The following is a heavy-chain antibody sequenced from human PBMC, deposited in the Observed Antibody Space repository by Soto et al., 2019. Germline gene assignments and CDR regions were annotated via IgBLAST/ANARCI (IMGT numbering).Heavy chain of an antibody. J-gene: IGHJ5*02. V-gene: IGHV1-3*01. D-gene: IGHD3-22*01. CDR3: ARDLMGYDSSGYYSTYNWFDH. CDR2: INAGNGNT. Sequence: GASVKVSCKASGYTFTTYAMHWVRQAPGQRLEWMGWINAGNGNTKYSQKFQGRVTITRDTSASTAYMELSSLRSEDTAVYYCARDLMGYDSSGYYSTYNWFDHWGQGTLVTVSS. CDR1: GYTFTTYA.